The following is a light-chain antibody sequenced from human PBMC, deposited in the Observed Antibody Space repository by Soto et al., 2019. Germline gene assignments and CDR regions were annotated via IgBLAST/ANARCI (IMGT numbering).Light chain of an antibody. CDR1: SSDVGGYSY. Sequence: QSALTQPASVSGSPGQSIAISCTGTSSDVGGYSYVSWYQQRPGKAPKLVISDVSNRPSGVSDRFSGSKSGNTASLTISGLQTEDEADYYCDSYSTSSTYVFGTGSMVTV. J-gene: IGLJ1*01. V-gene: IGLV2-14*01. CDR3: DSYSTSSTYV. CDR2: DVS.